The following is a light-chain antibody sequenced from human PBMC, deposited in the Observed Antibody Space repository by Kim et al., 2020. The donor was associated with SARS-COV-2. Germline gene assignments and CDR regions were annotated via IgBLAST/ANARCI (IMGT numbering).Light chain of an antibody. V-gene: IGLV6-57*03. J-gene: IGLJ3*02. Sequence: GKTVTISCTRSSGSIANNFVQWYQQRPGSAPTPVIYEDNQRSSGVPDRFSGSIDSSSNSASLTISGLKTEDEADYYCQSYDSSNQVFGGGTQLTVL. CDR2: EDN. CDR3: QSYDSSNQV. CDR1: SGSIANNF.